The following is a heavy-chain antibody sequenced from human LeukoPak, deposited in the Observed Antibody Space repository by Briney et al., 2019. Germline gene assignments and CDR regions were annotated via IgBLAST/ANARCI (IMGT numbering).Heavy chain of an antibody. D-gene: IGHD3-22*01. CDR3: APGSSYFYYVSSPFDY. J-gene: IGHJ4*02. Sequence: PGGSLRLSCAASGFTFSNYWMHWVRQAPGKGLVWVSRINSDGSSTSYADSVKGRFTISRDNAKNTLYLQMNSLRAEDTAVYYCAPGSSYFYYVSSPFDYWGQGTLVIFSS. CDR2: INSDGSST. CDR1: GFTFSNYW. V-gene: IGHV3-74*01.